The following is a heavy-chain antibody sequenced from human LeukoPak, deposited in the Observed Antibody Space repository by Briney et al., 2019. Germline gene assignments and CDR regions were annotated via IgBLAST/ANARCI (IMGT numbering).Heavy chain of an antibody. CDR1: GGSISSGGYY. D-gene: IGHD5-12*01. V-gene: IGHV4-31*03. Sequence: SETLSLTCTVSGGSISSGGYYWSWSRQHPGKGLEWIGYIYYSGSTYYNPSLKSRVTISVDTSKNQFSLKLSSVAAADTAVYYCARGRAPYSGYDWSWFDPWGQGTLVTVSS. J-gene: IGHJ5*02. CDR2: IYYSGST. CDR3: ARGRAPYSGYDWSWFDP.